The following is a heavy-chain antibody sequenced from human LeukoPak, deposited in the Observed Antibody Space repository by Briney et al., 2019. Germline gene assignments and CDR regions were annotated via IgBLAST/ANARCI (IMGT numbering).Heavy chain of an antibody. V-gene: IGHV4-34*01. D-gene: IGHD3-10*01. J-gene: IGHJ4*02. CDR2: INHSGST. Sequence: PSETLSLTCTVSGASFNSDDQYWSWIRQPPGKGLEWIGEINHSGSTNYNPSLKSRVTISVDTSKNQFSLKLSSVTAADTAVYYCATRTPTMGLSYWGQGTLVTVSS. CDR3: ATRTPTMGLSY. CDR1: GASFNSDDQY.